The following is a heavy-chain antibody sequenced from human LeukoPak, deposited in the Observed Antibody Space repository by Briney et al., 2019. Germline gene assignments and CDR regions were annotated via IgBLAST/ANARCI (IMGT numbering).Heavy chain of an antibody. CDR3: ARAGGDYVGSVLPYYSYGMDV. CDR2: IYYSGST. D-gene: IGHD4-23*01. J-gene: IGHJ6*04. V-gene: IGHV4-59*01. Sequence: PSETLTLTCTASGCIISSYYLSWIRQPPGKGLEWIWYIYYSGSTNYNPSLKNRVTISVGNSNNQFSLKLSSVTAADTAVYYCARAGGDYVGSVLPYYSYGMDVWGKGSTLTASS. CDR1: GCIISSYY.